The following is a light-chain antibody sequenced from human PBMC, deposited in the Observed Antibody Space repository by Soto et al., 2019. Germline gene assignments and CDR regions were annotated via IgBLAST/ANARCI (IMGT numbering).Light chain of an antibody. CDR2: DVD. CDR1: SSDVGGYNY. Sequence: QSVLPQPASVSGSPGQSITISCTGSSSDVGGYNYVSWYQHHPGKAPKLMIYDVDNRPSGVSNRFSGSKSGNTASLTISGLQAEDEADYYCSSYTSSNTLYVFGTGTKVTVL. V-gene: IGLV2-14*03. CDR3: SSYTSSNTLYV. J-gene: IGLJ1*01.